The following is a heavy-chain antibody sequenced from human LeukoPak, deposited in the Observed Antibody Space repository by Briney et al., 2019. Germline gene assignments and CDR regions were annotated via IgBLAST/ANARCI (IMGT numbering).Heavy chain of an antibody. CDR1: GGSFSGYH. J-gene: IGHJ3*02. Sequence: PSETLSLTCAVYGGSFSGYHWSWVRQPPGKGLEWVGEINNSGSTKYNPSLKSRVTMSVDTSKNQFSLKLSSVTAADTAVYYCARSNYVWGSYRPRQSDAFDIWGQGTMVTVSS. CDR2: INNSGST. D-gene: IGHD3-16*02. CDR3: ARSNYVWGSYRPRQSDAFDI. V-gene: IGHV4-34*01.